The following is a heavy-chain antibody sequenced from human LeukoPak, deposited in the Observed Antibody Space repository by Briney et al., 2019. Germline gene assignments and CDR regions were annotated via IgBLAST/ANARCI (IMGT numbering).Heavy chain of an antibody. J-gene: IGHJ6*02. CDR1: GYTFTDYY. D-gene: IGHD2-2*01. CDR3: ARDHCTSSGCYEYYYYGVDV. V-gene: IGHV1-2*02. CDR2: INPNSGGT. Sequence: ASVKVSCKASGYTFTDYYIQWVRKAPGQGLEWMGWINPNSGGTNSAQKFQCRVTMTRDTSVSTAYMELSRLRSDDTAVYYCARDHCTSSGCYEYYYYGVDVWGQGTTVTVSS.